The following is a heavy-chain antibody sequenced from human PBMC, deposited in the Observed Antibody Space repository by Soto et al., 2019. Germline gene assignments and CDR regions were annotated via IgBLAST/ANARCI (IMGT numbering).Heavy chain of an antibody. CDR1: GFTFSSYA. CDR2: ITGTGDNT. CDR3: AKGRSSSAYHAFDI. J-gene: IGHJ3*02. D-gene: IGHD6-13*01. V-gene: IGHV3-23*01. Sequence: PGGSLRLSCAASGFTFSSYAMTWIRQAPGKGLEWVSTITGTGDNTYYADSVKGRFTISRDSSKNTLYLQMNNLRAEDTAVHYCAKGRSSSAYHAFDIWGRGTMVTVSS.